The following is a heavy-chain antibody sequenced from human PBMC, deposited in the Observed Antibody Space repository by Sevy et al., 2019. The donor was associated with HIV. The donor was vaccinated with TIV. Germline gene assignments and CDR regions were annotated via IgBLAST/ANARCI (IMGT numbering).Heavy chain of an antibody. V-gene: IGHV3-48*03. CDR2: ISNSGSII. J-gene: IGHJ1*01. D-gene: IGHD6-13*01. CDR1: GFTFSSYE. CDR3: AREDGSRQYFQY. Sequence: GESLKISCVISGFTFSSYEMNWVRQAPGKWLEWVSHISNSGSIIYYEDSVKGRFTISRDNAKNSLYLQMNSLRAEDTAVYYCAREDGSRQYFQYWGQGTLVTVSS.